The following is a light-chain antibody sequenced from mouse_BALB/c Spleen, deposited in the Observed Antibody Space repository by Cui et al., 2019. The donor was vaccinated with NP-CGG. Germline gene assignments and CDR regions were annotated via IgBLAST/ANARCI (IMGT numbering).Light chain of an antibody. V-gene: IGLV1*01. CDR3: ALWYSNHWV. CDR2: CTN. J-gene: IGLJ1*01. Sequence: QAVVTMESARTTSPGDKVTLTCRSSTGAVTTSNYANWVQEKPDHLFTGLIGCTNDRAPGVPARFLGSLIGDKAALTITGAQTEDEAIYFCALWYSNHWVFGGGTKLTVL. CDR1: TGAVTTSNY.